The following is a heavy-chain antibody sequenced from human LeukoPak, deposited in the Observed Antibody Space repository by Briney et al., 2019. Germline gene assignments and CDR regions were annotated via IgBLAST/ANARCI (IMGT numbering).Heavy chain of an antibody. V-gene: IGHV3-23*01. Sequence: PGGSLRLSCAGSGFTLSSYVMSWVCQAPGKGLEWVSSLSGTAARTYYADSVKGRFTISRDNSKNTLYLQMSSLRAEDTALYYCAKDLGGDYVPFDNWGQGTLVTVSS. CDR2: LSGTAART. CDR3: AKDLGGDYVPFDN. D-gene: IGHD4-17*01. J-gene: IGHJ4*02. CDR1: GFTLSSYV.